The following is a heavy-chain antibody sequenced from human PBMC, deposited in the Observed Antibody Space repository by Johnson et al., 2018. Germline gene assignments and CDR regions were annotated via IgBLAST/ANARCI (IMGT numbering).Heavy chain of an antibody. J-gene: IGHJ6*02. CDR2: IYYSGST. V-gene: IGHV4-59*01. Sequence: QVQLQESGPGLVKPSETXSLTCTVSGGSISSYYWSWIRQPPGKGLEWIGYIYYSGSTNYNPSLKSRVTISGDTSKNQFSLKLSSVTAADTAGYYCASNYYGSGSYYNGYYYYGMDVWGQGTTVTVSS. CDR3: ASNYYGSGSYYNGYYYYGMDV. D-gene: IGHD3-10*01. CDR1: GGSISSYY.